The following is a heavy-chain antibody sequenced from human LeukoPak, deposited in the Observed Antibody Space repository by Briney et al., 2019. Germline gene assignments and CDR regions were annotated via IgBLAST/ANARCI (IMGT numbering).Heavy chain of an antibody. CDR3: ARAYCSGWYRRRRSAFDI. CDR1: GGSISSYY. J-gene: IGHJ3*02. D-gene: IGHD6-19*01. Sequence: PSETLSLTCTVSGGSISSYYWSWIRQPPGKGLEWIGYIYYSGSTNYNPSLKSRVTISVDTSKNQFSLKLSSVTAADTAVYYCARAYCSGWYRRRRSAFDIWGQGTMVTVSS. CDR2: IYYSGST. V-gene: IGHV4-59*08.